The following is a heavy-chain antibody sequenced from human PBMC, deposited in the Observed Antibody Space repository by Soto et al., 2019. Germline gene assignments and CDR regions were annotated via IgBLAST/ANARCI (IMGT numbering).Heavy chain of an antibody. CDR2: ISDVGERT. CDR3: ARDRSTDFGLDV. V-gene: IGHV3-23*01. Sequence: PGGSLRLSCVASGFTFTDYVMSWVRQVPGKGLEWVSSISDVGERTDYRDSVRGRFTISRDNARFTLHLQMNSLRVDDTATYFCARDRSTDFGLDVWGQGTTVTVSS. D-gene: IGHD3-3*01. CDR1: GFTFTDYV. J-gene: IGHJ6*02.